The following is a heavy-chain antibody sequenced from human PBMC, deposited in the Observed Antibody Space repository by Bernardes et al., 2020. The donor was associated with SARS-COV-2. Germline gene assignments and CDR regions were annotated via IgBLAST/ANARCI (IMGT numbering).Heavy chain of an antibody. CDR2: ISAYHGNT. J-gene: IGHJ4*02. Sequence: ASVKVSCKASGYTFTSHGISWVRQAPGQGLEWMGWISAYHGNTNYAQKFQGRVTMTTDTSTSTAYMELRSLRSDDTAVYYCARDVRERYYYDSSGYYLGALDYWGQGTLVTVSS. D-gene: IGHD3-22*01. CDR1: GYTFTSHG. CDR3: ARDVRERYYYDSSGYYLGALDY. V-gene: IGHV1-18*01.